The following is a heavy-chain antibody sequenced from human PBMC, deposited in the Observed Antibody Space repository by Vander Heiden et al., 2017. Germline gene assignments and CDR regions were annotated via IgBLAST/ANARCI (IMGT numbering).Heavy chain of an antibody. Sequence: QVQLVQSGAEGKRPGAAVKVSCKTSGYTFTASYIHWVRQSPGQGLEWMGWIDPNNGGTDYAQNFQGRVTMTKDTSIATVYVELSSLRSDDTALYYCARDDYGKFDLWGQGTLVTVSS. V-gene: IGHV1-2*02. CDR3: ARDDYGKFDL. J-gene: IGHJ5*02. CDR2: IDPNNGGT. D-gene: IGHD3-16*01. CDR1: GYTFTASY.